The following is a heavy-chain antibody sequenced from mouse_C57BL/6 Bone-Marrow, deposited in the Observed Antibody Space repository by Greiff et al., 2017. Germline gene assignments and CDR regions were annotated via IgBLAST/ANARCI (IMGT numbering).Heavy chain of an antibody. J-gene: IGHJ3*01. Sequence: VQLQQSGAELVRPGASVKLSCTASGFNIKDDYMHWVKQRPEQGLEWIGWIDPENGDTEYASKFQGKATITAATSSNTAYLQLSSLTSEDTAVYYCTTGSPWFAYWGQGTLVTVSA. CDR2: IDPENGDT. CDR3: TTGSPWFAY. D-gene: IGHD1-1*02. V-gene: IGHV14-4*01. CDR1: GFNIKDDY.